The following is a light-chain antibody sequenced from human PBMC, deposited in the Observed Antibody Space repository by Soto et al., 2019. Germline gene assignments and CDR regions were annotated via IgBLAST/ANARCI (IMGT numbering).Light chain of an antibody. CDR1: QSIANTY. CDR2: GAS. V-gene: IGKV3-20*01. J-gene: IGKJ2*01. CDR3: QQYDTSPPYT. Sequence: EIVLTQSPGTLSLSPGERATLSCRASQSIANTYLAWYQQQPGQAPRLLIYGASSRATGIPDRFSGSGSGTAFTLTISRLEPEDFAVYYCQQYDTSPPYTFGQGTKLEI.